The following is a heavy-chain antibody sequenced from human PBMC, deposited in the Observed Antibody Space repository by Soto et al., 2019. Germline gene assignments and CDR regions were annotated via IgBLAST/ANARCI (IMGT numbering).Heavy chain of an antibody. J-gene: IGHJ6*02. CDR1: GFTFSDHY. D-gene: IGHD3-16*01. Sequence: GSLRLACPASGFTFSDHYMDGVRQAPGKGLEWVGRTRNKTKGYTTEYAASVKGRFTISRDDSKNSLYLQMNSLKSEDKAVYYCAKIEGAKHYGMDVWGQGTKVTVYS. CDR2: TRNKTKGYTT. V-gene: IGHV3-72*01. CDR3: AKIEGAKHYGMDV.